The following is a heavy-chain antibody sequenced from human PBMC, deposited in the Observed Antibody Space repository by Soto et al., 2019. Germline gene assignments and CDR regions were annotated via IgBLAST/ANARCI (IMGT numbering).Heavy chain of an antibody. Sequence: SDTLSLTCTVSGGSLSSSSYYWGWIRQPPGKGLEWIGSIYYSGSTYYNPSLKSRVTISVDTSKNQFSLKLSSVTAADTAVYYCARRESYDILTGYYHFDYWGQGTLVTVSS. J-gene: IGHJ4*02. D-gene: IGHD3-9*01. CDR1: GGSLSSSSYY. CDR3: ARRESYDILTGYYHFDY. V-gene: IGHV4-39*01. CDR2: IYYSGST.